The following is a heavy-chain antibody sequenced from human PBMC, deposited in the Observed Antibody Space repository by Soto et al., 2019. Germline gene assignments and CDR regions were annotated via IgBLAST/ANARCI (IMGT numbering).Heavy chain of an antibody. CDR3: AMFDALLLDDAFDI. Sequence: GGSLRLSCAASGFTVSSNYMSWVRQAPGKGLEWVSVIYSGGSTYYADSVKGRFTISRHNSKNTLYLQMNSLRAEDTAVYYCAMFDALLLDDAFDIWGQGTMVTVSS. D-gene: IGHD3-22*01. J-gene: IGHJ3*02. CDR2: IYSGGST. CDR1: GFTVSSNY. V-gene: IGHV3-53*04.